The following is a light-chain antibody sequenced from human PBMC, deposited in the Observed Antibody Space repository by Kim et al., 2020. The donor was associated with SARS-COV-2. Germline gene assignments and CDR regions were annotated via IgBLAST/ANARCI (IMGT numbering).Light chain of an antibody. CDR2: WAS. Sequence: ATINCKYSQSVLSNSNNKNYLAWYQQKPGQPPRLLIYWASTRELGVPDRFSGSGSGTDFTLTISSLQAEDVAIYCCQQYFTVPLTFGGGTKVDIK. CDR1: QSVLSNSNNKNY. J-gene: IGKJ4*01. V-gene: IGKV4-1*01. CDR3: QQYFTVPLT.